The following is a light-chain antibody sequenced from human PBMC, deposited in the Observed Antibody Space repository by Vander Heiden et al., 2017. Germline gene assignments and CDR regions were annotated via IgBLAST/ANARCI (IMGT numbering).Light chain of an antibody. CDR2: WAS. CDR1: QSVLYSSNNKNY. J-gene: IGKJ2*01. V-gene: IGKV4-1*01. Sequence: SVVAALGERATINCKSSQSVLYSSNNKNYLAWYQQKPGQPPKLLIYWASTRESGVPDRFSGSGSGTEFTLTISSLQAENVAVYYCQQNYNAPNTFGQETKLEIK. CDR3: QQNYNAPNT.